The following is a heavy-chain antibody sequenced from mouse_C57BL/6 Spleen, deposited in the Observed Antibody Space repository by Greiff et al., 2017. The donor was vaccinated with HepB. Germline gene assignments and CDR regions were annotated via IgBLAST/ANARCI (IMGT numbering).Heavy chain of an antibody. CDR3: AREEGYDYDGRDY. D-gene: IGHD2-4*01. J-gene: IGHJ2*01. Sequence: QVQLQQPGAELVKPGASVKMSCKASGYTFTSYWITWVKQRPGQGLEWIGDIYPGSGSTNYNEKFKSKATLTVDTSSSTACMQLSSLTSEDSAVYYCAREEGYDYDGRDYWGQGTTLTVSS. CDR2: IYPGSGST. CDR1: GYTFTSYW. V-gene: IGHV1-55*01.